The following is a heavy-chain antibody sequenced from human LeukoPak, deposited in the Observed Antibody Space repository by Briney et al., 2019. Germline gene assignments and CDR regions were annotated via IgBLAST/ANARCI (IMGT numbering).Heavy chain of an antibody. Sequence: GGSLRLSCAASGFTFSDYYMSWIRQAPGKGLEWVSYISSSGSTIYYADSVKGRFTISRDNAKNSLSLQMNSLRAEDTAVYYCARGTYIGTYYAWYYFDYWGQGTLVTVSS. J-gene: IGHJ4*02. V-gene: IGHV3-11*01. D-gene: IGHD1-26*01. CDR2: ISSSGSTI. CDR1: GFTFSDYY. CDR3: ARGTYIGTYYAWYYFDY.